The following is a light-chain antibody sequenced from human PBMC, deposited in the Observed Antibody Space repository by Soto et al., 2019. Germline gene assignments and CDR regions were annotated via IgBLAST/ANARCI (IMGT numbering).Light chain of an antibody. J-gene: IGKJ5*01. Sequence: DIQMTQSQSSLSQSEGARAPTTFWASQAISNYLAWFQQKPGKAPKSLIYAASSLQSGVPSKFSGSGSGTDFTLTISSLQPEDFATYYCQQYNSYPITFGQGTRLEIK. V-gene: IGKV1-16*02. CDR3: QQYNSYPIT. CDR1: QAISNY. CDR2: AAS.